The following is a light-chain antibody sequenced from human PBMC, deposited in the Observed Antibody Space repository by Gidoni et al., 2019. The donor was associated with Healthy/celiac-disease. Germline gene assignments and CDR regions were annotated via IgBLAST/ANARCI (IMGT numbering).Light chain of an antibody. J-gene: IGKJ4*01. CDR1: QSVSSN. V-gene: IGKV3D-15*01. Sequence: EIVMTQSPATLSVSPGERATLSCRASQSVSSNLAWYQQKPGLAPRLLIYGASTRSTGITISSLQSEDFAVYYCQQYNNWLTFGGGTKVEIK. CDR2: GAS. CDR3: QQYNNWLT.